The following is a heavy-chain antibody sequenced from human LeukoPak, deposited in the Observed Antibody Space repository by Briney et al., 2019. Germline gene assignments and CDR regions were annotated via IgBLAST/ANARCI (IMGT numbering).Heavy chain of an antibody. J-gene: IGHJ6*03. CDR2: SSGSGTHT. D-gene: IGHD3-3*01. V-gene: IGHV3-23*01. CDR3: AKGPRWAYYDFWSGSSYYMDV. Sequence: GGSLRLSCAASGFIFKNYATAWVRQPPGKGLEWVSVSSGSGTHTYYADSVKGRFTISRDNSKNTLYLQMNSLRAEDAAVYYCAKGPRWAYYDFWSGSSYYMDVWGKGTTVTVSS. CDR1: GFIFKNYA.